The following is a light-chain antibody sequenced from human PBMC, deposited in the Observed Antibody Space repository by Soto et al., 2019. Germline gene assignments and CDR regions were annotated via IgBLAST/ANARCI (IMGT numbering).Light chain of an antibody. V-gene: IGKV3-11*01. J-gene: IGKJ5*01. Sequence: ILFTQSPSTLSFSPVDAATLSCRATRSVSSYLAWYQQKPGQAPRLLIYDASSRPTDIPARFSGSGSGTDFTLTISSLEPEDFALYYCQQRSSWPITFGQGTRLEIK. CDR1: RSVSSY. CDR3: QQRSSWPIT. CDR2: DAS.